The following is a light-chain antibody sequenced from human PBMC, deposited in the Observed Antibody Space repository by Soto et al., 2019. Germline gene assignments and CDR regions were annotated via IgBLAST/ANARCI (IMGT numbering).Light chain of an antibody. CDR1: QSISTW. Sequence: DIQMTQSPSTLSASVGDRVTITCRASQSISTWLAWYQQKPGKAPKFLIYDASSLESGVPSRFSGSRSGTEFTLTISSLQPDDFATYHCQQYKSYSLTFGGGTKVEIK. J-gene: IGKJ4*01. CDR2: DAS. V-gene: IGKV1-5*01. CDR3: QQYKSYSLT.